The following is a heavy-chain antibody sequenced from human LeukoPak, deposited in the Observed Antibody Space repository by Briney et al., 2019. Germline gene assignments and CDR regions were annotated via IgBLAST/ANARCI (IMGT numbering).Heavy chain of an antibody. J-gene: IGHJ5*01. CDR3: ARHGSYWHDS. CDR1: GGSISSSGHF. V-gene: IGHV4-39*01. CDR2: VYYSGKT. D-gene: IGHD2-15*01. Sequence: PSETLSLTCTVSGGSISSSGHFWAWIRQPPGKGLEWIGSVYYSGKTYYNPSLKSRVTMSADTSKNQFSLKVTSMTAADTAVYYCARHGSYWHDSWGQGMLVTVSS.